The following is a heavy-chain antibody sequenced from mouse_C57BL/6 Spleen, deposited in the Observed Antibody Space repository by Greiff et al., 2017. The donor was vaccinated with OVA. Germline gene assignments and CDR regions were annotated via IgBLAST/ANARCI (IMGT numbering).Heavy chain of an antibody. CDR1: GYTFTSYW. CDR2: IDPSDSYT. CDR3: ARSGDGEYYCDY. D-gene: IGHD2-3*01. V-gene: IGHV1-69*01. J-gene: IGHJ2*01. Sequence: VQLQQPGAELVMPGASVKLSCKASGYTFTSYWMHWVKQRPGQGLEWIGEIDPSDSYTNYNPKFNGKSTLTVDKSSSTAYMQLSSLTSEDSAVYYCARSGDGEYYCDYWGQGTTLTVSS.